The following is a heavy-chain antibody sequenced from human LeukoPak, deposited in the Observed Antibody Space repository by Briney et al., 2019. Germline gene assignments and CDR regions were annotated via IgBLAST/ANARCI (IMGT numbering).Heavy chain of an antibody. CDR3: ARDSGDYYDSSGYPGSYYYYGMDV. J-gene: IGHJ6*02. D-gene: IGHD3-22*01. Sequence: SETLSLTCTVSGGSISSGGYYWSWIRQQPGKGLEWIGYIYYSGSTYYNPSLESRVTISVDTSKNQFSLKLSSVTAADTAVYYCARDSGDYYDSSGYPGSYYYYGMDVWGQGTTVTVSS. CDR1: GGSISSGGYY. V-gene: IGHV4-31*03. CDR2: IYYSGST.